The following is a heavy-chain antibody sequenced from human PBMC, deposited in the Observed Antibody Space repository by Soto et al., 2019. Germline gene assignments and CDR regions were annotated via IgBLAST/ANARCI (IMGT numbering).Heavy chain of an antibody. V-gene: IGHV4-34*01. D-gene: IGHD3-3*01. Sequence: PSETLSLTCTVSGGSINIGGYYWSWIRQPPGKGLEWIGEINHSGSTNYNPSLKSRVTISVDTSKNQFSLKLSSVTAADTAVYYCARKDLYTIFGVVIMGGYFDYWGQGTLVTVSS. CDR3: ARKDLYTIFGVVIMGGYFDY. J-gene: IGHJ4*02. CDR1: GGSINIGGYY. CDR2: INHSGST.